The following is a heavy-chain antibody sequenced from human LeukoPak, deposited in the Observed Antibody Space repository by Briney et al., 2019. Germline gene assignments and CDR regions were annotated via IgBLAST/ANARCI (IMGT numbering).Heavy chain of an antibody. CDR1: GFTFSSYG. CDR3: AKDLVAGTIGY. CDR2: IWYDGSNK. V-gene: IGHV3-33*06. J-gene: IGHJ4*02. Sequence: PGRSLRLSCAASGFTFSSYGMHWVRQAPGKGLEWVAVIWYDGSNKYYADSVKGRFTISRDNSKNTLYLQMNSLRAEDTAVYYCAKDLVAGTIGYWGQGTLVTVSS. D-gene: IGHD6-19*01.